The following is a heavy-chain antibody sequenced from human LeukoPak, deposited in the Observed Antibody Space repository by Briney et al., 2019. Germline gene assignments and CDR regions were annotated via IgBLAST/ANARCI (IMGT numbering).Heavy chain of an antibody. Sequence: GGSLRLSCAASGFTFSSYGMHWVRQAPGKGLEWVAVISYDGGNKYYADSVKGRFTIPRDNAKNSLYLQMNSLRAEDTAVYYCARDLGYSYGRDYYYYGMDVWGQGTTVTVSS. J-gene: IGHJ6*02. CDR3: ARDLGYSYGRDYYYYGMDV. CDR2: ISYDGGNK. CDR1: GFTFSSYG. D-gene: IGHD5-18*01. V-gene: IGHV3-30*03.